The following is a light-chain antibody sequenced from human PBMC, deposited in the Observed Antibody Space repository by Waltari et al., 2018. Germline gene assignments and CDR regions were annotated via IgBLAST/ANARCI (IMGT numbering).Light chain of an antibody. CDR2: GAS. Sequence: EIVMTQSPATLSVSPGERAILSCRASQSVTTNLAWYQQKPGQAPRLLIYGASTRATDIPARFSGSGSGTEFPLTISSLQSEDCAVYYCHQYNDGPPFNFGQGTKLEIK. J-gene: IGKJ2*01. V-gene: IGKV3-15*01. CDR3: HQYNDGPPFN. CDR1: QSVTTN.